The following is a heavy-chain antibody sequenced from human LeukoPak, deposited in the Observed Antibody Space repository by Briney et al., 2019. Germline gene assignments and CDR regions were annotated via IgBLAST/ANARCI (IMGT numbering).Heavy chain of an antibody. CDR2: IYTGGNT. CDR1: GFVVSSNY. J-gene: IGHJ4*02. D-gene: IGHD3-22*01. Sequence: GGSLRLSCAASGFVVSSNYMNWVGQAPGKGLEWVSVIYTGGNTYGADSVKGRFTISRDNSKNTLYLQMHSLRAEDTAVYYCAKGGSFYYDTSGYLYWGQGTLVTVSS. V-gene: IGHV3-53*01. CDR3: AKGGSFYYDTSGYLY.